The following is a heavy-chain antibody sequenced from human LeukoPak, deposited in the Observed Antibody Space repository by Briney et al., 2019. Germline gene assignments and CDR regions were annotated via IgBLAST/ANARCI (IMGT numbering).Heavy chain of an antibody. CDR2: IYYSGST. CDR1: SGSISGSGYF. D-gene: IGHD4/OR15-4a*01. CDR3: AGVGANYGSYFDY. J-gene: IGHJ4*02. V-gene: IGHV4-31*03. Sequence: SETLSLTCTVASGSISGSGYFWGWIRQHPGKGLEWIGYIYYSGSTYYNPSLKSRVTISVDTSKNQFSLKLSSVTAADTAVYYCAGVGANYGSYFDYWGQGTLVTVSS.